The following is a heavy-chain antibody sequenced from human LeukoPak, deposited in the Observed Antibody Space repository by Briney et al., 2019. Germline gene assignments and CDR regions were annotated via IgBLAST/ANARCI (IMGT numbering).Heavy chain of an antibody. CDR2: ISSGGTTT. D-gene: IGHD1-26*01. J-gene: IGHJ2*01. Sequence: GGSLRLSCVASGFTFSTYSINWVRHAPGKGLEWISYISSGGTTTYYADSVKGRFTISRDNSKNTLYLQMNSLRAEDTAVYYCARGGSYPDYWYFDLWGRGTLVTVSS. CDR1: GFTFSTYS. V-gene: IGHV3-48*01. CDR3: ARGGSYPDYWYFDL.